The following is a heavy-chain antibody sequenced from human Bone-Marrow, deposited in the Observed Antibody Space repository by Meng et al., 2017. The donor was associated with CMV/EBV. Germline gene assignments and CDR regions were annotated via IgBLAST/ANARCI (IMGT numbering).Heavy chain of an antibody. Sequence: LRPSCAVYGGSFSGYYWSWIRQPPGKGLEWIGEINHSGSTNYNPSFKSRVTISVDTSKNQFSLKLSSVTAADTAVYYCARGVIAAAGRGYFDYWGQGTLVTVSS. CDR2: INHSGST. J-gene: IGHJ4*02. D-gene: IGHD6-13*01. CDR3: ARGVIAAAGRGYFDY. V-gene: IGHV4-34*01. CDR1: GGSFSGYY.